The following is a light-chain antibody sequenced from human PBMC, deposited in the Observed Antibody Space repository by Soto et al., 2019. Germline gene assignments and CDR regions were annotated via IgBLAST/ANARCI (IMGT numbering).Light chain of an antibody. CDR2: DAS. V-gene: IGKV1-5*01. J-gene: IGKJ1*01. CDR1: QSISSW. CDR3: QQSNSFSGT. Sequence: DIQMTQSPSTLSASVGDRVTITCRASQSISSWLAWYQQKPGKAPKLLIYDASILESGVPTRFIGSGSGTELTLNISSLQPDDFATYYRQQSNSFSGTVGQETKVDIK.